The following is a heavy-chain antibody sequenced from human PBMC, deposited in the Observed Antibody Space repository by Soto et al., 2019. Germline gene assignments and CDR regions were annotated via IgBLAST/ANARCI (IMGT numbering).Heavy chain of an antibody. D-gene: IGHD2-2*01. J-gene: IGHJ6*02. CDR2: ISAYNGNT. Sequence: ASVKVSCKASGYTFTSYGISWVRQAPGQGLEWMGWISAYNGNTNYAQKLQGRVTMTTDTSTSTAYMELRSLRSDDTAVYYCARENVVVPAASQLRLHYYGMVVRGQAITVTVYS. V-gene: IGHV1-18*01. CDR1: GYTFTSYG. CDR3: ARENVVVPAASQLRLHYYGMVV.